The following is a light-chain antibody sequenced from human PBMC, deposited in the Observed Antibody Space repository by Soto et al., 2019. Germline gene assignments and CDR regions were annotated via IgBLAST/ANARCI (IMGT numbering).Light chain of an antibody. Sequence: QTVVTQPPSVSGAPGQRITISCTGNNSNLGAGYDVHWYQQLPGAAPKLVIFGNRNRPSGVPERFSGSKSGTSASLAITGLQAEDEADYYCQAYDYSLTAFVFGGGTKLTVL. V-gene: IGLV1-40*01. J-gene: IGLJ3*02. CDR1: NSNLGAGYD. CDR3: QAYDYSLTAFV. CDR2: GNR.